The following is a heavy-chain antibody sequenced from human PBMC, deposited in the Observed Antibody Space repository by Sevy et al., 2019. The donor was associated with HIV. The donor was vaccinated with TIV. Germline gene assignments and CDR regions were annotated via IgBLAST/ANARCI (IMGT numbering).Heavy chain of an antibody. V-gene: IGHV1-24*01. D-gene: IGHD3-22*01. J-gene: IGHJ4*02. CDR2: FDPGDGKT. CDR1: GYTLTQLS. CDR3: AVTKDYYDSSGYPFDY. Sequence: ASVKVSCKVSGYTLTQLSMHWVRQAPGKGLEWMGTFDPGDGKTIYAQKFQGRVTMTEDKSTDTAYMQLTSLRSEDTAVFYCAVTKDYYDSSGYPFDYWGLGTLVTVSS.